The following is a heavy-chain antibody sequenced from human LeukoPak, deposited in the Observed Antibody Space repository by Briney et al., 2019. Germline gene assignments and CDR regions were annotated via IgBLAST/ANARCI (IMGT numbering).Heavy chain of an antibody. CDR1: GGTFSSYA. J-gene: IGHJ3*02. CDR3: ASRISGIAVAVWAFDI. D-gene: IGHD6-19*01. CDR2: IIPILGIA. Sequence: ASVKVSCKASGGTFSSYAISWVRRAPGQGLEWMGRIIPILGIANYAQKFQGGVTITADKSTGTAYMELSSLRSEDTAVYYCASRISGIAVAVWAFDIWGQGTMVTVSS. V-gene: IGHV1-69*04.